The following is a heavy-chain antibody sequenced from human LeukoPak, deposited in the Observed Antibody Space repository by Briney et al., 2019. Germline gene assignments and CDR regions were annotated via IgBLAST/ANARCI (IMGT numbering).Heavy chain of an antibody. Sequence: ALVKVSCKASGYTFTGDYVHWVRRAPGQGLEWMAWINPNNGDTNSAQKFQGRVTITRDTSISTVYMELSRLTSDDTAVYYCAREASGSYYSFFLDYWGQGTLVAVSS. J-gene: IGHJ4*02. D-gene: IGHD3-10*01. CDR2: INPNNGDT. V-gene: IGHV1-2*02. CDR3: AREASGSYYSFFLDY. CDR1: GYTFTGDY.